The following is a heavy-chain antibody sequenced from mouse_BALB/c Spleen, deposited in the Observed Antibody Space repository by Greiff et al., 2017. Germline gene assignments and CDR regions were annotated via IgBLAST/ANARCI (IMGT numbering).Heavy chain of an antibody. Sequence: EVQLQQPGAELVKPGASVKISCKASGYSFTGYTMNWVKQSHGKNLEWIGLINPDTGGTSYNQKFKGKATLTVDKSSSTAYMELLSLTSEDSAVYYCARSGYYGSSPPWFDYWGQGTLVTVSA. J-gene: IGHJ3*01. CDR3: ARSGYYGSSPPWFDY. V-gene: IGHV1-18*01. CDR1: GYSFTGYT. CDR2: INPDTGGT. D-gene: IGHD1-1*01.